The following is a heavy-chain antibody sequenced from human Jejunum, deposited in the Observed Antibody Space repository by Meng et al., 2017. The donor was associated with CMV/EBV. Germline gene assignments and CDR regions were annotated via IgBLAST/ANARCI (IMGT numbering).Heavy chain of an antibody. J-gene: IGHJ4*02. Sequence: VHLEDPAGARSPPSLTMPFTCSGFGSTVSPRSVGWSRQPPGKGLEWVQVIYSGGKTHNAESVKGRFTITKDNSKNTLYLKLNNLSPEDTAVYYCAKKGLNAPLDYWGQGTLVTVSS. V-gene: IGHV3-53*03. CDR2: IYSGGKT. CDR1: GSTVSPRS. CDR3: AKKGLNAPLDY.